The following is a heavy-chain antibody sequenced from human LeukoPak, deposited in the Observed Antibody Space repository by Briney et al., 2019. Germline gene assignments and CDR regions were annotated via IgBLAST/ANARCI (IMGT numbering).Heavy chain of an antibody. CDR2: ISYDGSNK. J-gene: IGHJ5*02. V-gene: IGHV3-30*04. Sequence: PGGSLRLSCAASGFTFSSYAMHWVRQAPGKGLEWVAVISYDGSNKYYADSVKGRFTISRDNSKNTLYLQMNSLRAEDTAVYYCARELVVESNRFDPWGQGTLVTVSS. CDR1: GFTFSSYA. CDR3: ARELVVESNRFDP. D-gene: IGHD2-21*01.